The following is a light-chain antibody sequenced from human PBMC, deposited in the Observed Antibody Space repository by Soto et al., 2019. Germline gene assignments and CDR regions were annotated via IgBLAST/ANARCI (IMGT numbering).Light chain of an antibody. CDR2: GAS. V-gene: IGKV3-15*01. Sequence: EIVMTQSPATLSVSPGERATLSCRASQSVSSNLAWYQQKPVHAPKLLIYGASTRATGIPARFSGSGSGTEFTPTISSLRSEDFAVYYCQQNNNWPPLTFGGGTKVEIK. J-gene: IGKJ4*02. CDR3: QQNNNWPPLT. CDR1: QSVSSN.